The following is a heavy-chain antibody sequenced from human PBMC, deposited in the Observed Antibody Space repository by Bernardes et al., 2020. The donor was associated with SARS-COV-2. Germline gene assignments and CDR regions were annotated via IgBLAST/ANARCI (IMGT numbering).Heavy chain of an antibody. CDR2: LSYHGVS. J-gene: IGHJ4*02. D-gene: IGHD3-10*01. CDR1: GGSLRSSN. Sequence: SETLSLTCTVSGGSLRSSNWCWVRQHPAPGLAWIGYLSYHGVSTYSHSLESRVTIPIDTNQNQFSLQLSTVTAADAAVDYCARGGGIHQVLDFWARGTLVTVSS. V-gene: IGHV4-59*12. CDR3: ARGGGIHQVLDF.